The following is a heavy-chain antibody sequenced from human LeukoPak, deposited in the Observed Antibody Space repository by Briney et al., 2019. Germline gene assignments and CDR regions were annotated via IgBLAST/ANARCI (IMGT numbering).Heavy chain of an antibody. V-gene: IGHV3-66*01. Sequence: GGSLRLSCAASGFTVSSNYMSWVRQAPGKGLEWVSAIYSGGSTYYADSVKGRFTISRDNAKNSLYLQMNNLRAEDTAVYYCAREGVGYYLDQWGQGTLVTVSS. CDR1: GFTVSSNY. CDR2: IYSGGST. D-gene: IGHD2-15*01. CDR3: AREGVGYYLDQ. J-gene: IGHJ4*02.